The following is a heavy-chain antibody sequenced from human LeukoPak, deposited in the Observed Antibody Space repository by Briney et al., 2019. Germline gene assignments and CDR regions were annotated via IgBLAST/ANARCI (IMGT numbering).Heavy chain of an antibody. CDR2: ICYGRTYK. V-gene: IGHV3-33*08. J-gene: IGHJ4*02. CDR3: ARRGTD. D-gene: IGHD1-1*01. CDR1: GFTFSRCD. Sequence: PGGSLRLSCADSGFTFSRCDMQWVRQAPGKGLGWVPFICYGRTYKYNAESVKGRFTISRDNSKNTLYLQMNSLRAEDTAVYYCARRGTDWGQGTLVTVSS.